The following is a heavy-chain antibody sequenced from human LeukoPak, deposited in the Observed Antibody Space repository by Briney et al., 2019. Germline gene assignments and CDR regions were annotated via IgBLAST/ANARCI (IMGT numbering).Heavy chain of an antibody. CDR2: TYYRSTWYN. Sequence: QTLSLTCAISGDSVSSNSVTWNWIRQSPSRGLEWLGRTYYRSTWYNDYAVSVRGRITVNPDTSKNQFSLHLNSVTPEDTAVYYCARRLTRYDCFDPWGQGILVTVSS. J-gene: IGHJ5*02. D-gene: IGHD1-1*01. CDR1: GDSVSSNSVT. CDR3: ARRLTRYDCFDP. V-gene: IGHV6-1*01.